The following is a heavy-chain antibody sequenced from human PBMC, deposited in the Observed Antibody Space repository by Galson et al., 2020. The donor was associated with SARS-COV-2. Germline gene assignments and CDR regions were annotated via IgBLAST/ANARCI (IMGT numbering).Heavy chain of an antibody. J-gene: IGHJ4*02. D-gene: IGHD2-2*02. Sequence: SQTLSLTCAVYGGSFSGYYWSWIRQPPGKGLEWIGEINHSGSTNYNPSLKSRVTISVDTSKNQFSLKLSSVTAADTAVYYCARKGYCSSTSCYRREFDYWGQGTLVTVSS. CDR2: INHSGST. CDR1: GGSFSGYY. V-gene: IGHV4-34*01. CDR3: ARKGYCSSTSCYRREFDY.